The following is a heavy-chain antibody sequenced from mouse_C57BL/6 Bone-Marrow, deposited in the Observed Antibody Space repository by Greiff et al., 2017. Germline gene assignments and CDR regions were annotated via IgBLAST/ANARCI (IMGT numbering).Heavy chain of an antibody. V-gene: IGHV5-6*01. CDR3: ARHRQLRAYYYAMDD. D-gene: IGHD3-2*02. J-gene: IGHJ4*01. CDR1: GFTFSSYG. CDR2: ISSGGSYT. Sequence: EVQGVESGGDLVKPGGSLKLSCAASGFTFSSYGMSWVRQTPDKRLEWVATISSGGSYTYSPDSVKGRFTISRDNAKNTLYRQMSSLKSEDTAMYYCARHRQLRAYYYAMDDWGQGTSVTVSS.